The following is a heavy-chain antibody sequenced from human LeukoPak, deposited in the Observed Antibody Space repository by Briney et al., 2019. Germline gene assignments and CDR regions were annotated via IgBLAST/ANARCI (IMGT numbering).Heavy chain of an antibody. Sequence: GGSLRLSCAASGFTFSSYAMSWVRQAPGKGREWVSAISGSGGSTYYADSVKGRFTISRDNSKNTLYLQMNSLRAEDTAVYYCAKGSLSLRQQLLTSYFDYWGQGTLVTVSS. J-gene: IGHJ4*02. D-gene: IGHD6-13*01. CDR2: ISGSGGST. CDR1: GFTFSSYA. CDR3: AKGSLSLRQQLLTSYFDY. V-gene: IGHV3-23*01.